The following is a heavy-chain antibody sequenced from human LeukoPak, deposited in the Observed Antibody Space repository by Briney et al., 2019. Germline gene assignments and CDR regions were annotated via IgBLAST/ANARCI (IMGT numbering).Heavy chain of an antibody. D-gene: IGHD3-10*01. Sequence: ASVKVSCKASGYTFTGYYMHWVRQAPGQVLEWMGWINPNSGGTNYAQKFQGRVTMTRDTSISTAYMELSRLRSDDTAVYYCASQQIAMVRGVKNYYYGMDVWGQGTTVTVSS. V-gene: IGHV1-2*02. CDR1: GYTFTGYY. CDR3: ASQQIAMVRGVKNYYYGMDV. CDR2: INPNSGGT. J-gene: IGHJ6*02.